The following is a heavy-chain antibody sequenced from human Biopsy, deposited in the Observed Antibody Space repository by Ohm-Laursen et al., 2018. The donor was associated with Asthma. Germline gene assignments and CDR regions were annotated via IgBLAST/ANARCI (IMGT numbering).Heavy chain of an antibody. CDR3: ARKAGSCISRTCYSLDF. CDR1: GGPFNTYV. V-gene: IGHV1-69*01. Sequence: SSVTASCKSLGGPFNTYVIGLVRPAPGQGLDCLGGLTSVFGTTTYPQKFQDRVTITADDSTSTVYMELSSLRSEDTAVYYCARKAGSCISRTCYSLDFWGQGTLVTVSS. J-gene: IGHJ4*02. CDR2: LTSVFGTT. D-gene: IGHD2-2*01.